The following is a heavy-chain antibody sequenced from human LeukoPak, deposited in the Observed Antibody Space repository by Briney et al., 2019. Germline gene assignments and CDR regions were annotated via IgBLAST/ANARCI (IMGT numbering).Heavy chain of an antibody. D-gene: IGHD4-23*01. J-gene: IGHJ3*02. CDR2: ISAYNGNT. V-gene: IGHV1-18*01. CDR3: AREGALTVVTPTGAFDI. CDR1: GYAFTSYG. Sequence: ASVKVSCKASGYAFTSYGISWVRQAPGQGLEWMGWISAYNGNTNYAQKLQGRVTMTTDTSTSTAYMELRSLRSDDTAVYYCAREGALTVVTPTGAFDIWGQGTMVTVSS.